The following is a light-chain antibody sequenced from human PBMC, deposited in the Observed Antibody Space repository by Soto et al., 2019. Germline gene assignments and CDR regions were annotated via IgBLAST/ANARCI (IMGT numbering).Light chain of an antibody. CDR1: QSIPSNY. CDR3: QQFRRSPYT. Sequence: IVLTQSPGTLSLSPGEKATLSCRASQSIPSNYVAWYQQKPGQTPRLLIYGPAGRATGIPDRFSGSGSGTDFTLTISRLETEDFAVYYCQQFRRSPYTFGPGTKLDF. J-gene: IGKJ3*01. CDR2: GPA. V-gene: IGKV3-20*01.